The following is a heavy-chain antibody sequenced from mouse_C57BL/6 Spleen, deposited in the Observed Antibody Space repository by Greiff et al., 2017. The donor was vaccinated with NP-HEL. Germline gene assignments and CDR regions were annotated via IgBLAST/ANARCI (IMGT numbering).Heavy chain of an antibody. Sequence: QVQLQQPGAELVKPGASVKMSCKASGYTFTSYWITWVKQRPGQGLEWIGDIYPGSGSTNYNEKFKSTATLTVATSSSTAYMQLSSLTSDDSAVYYCARRVYYSGSSYYAMDYWGQGTSVTVSS. CDR2: IYPGSGST. CDR1: GYTFTSYW. D-gene: IGHD1-1*01. V-gene: IGHV1-55*01. J-gene: IGHJ4*01. CDR3: ARRVYYSGSSYYAMDY.